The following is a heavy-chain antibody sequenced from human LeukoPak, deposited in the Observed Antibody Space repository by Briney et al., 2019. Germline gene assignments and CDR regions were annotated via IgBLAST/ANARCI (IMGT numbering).Heavy chain of an antibody. D-gene: IGHD2-2*01. V-gene: IGHV1-2*04. CDR1: GYTFTGYY. CDR3: AREGCSSTSCYGGNWYDP. Sequence: ASVKVSCKASGYTFTGYYMHWVRQAPGQGLEWMGWINPNSGGTNYAQKFQGWVTMTRDTSISTAYMELSRLRSDDTAVYYCAREGCSSTSCYGGNWYDPWGQGTLVTVSS. CDR2: INPNSGGT. J-gene: IGHJ5*02.